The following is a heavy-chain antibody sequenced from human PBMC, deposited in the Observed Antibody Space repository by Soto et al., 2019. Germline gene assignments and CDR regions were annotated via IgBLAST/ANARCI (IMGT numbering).Heavy chain of an antibody. D-gene: IGHD3-22*01. CDR1: GGSISSYY. CDR3: ARARYYYDSSGYYSYYYGMDV. V-gene: IGHV4-59*01. J-gene: IGHJ6*02. Sequence: PSETLSLTCTVSGGSISSYYWSWIRQPPGKGLEWIGYIYYSGSTNYNPSLKGRVTISVDTSKNQFSLKLSSVTAADTAVYYCARARYYYDSSGYYSYYYGMDVWGQGTTVTVSS. CDR2: IYYSGST.